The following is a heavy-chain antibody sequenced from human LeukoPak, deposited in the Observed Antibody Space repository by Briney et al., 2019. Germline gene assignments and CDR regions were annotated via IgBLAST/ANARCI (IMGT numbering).Heavy chain of an antibody. J-gene: IGHJ4*02. V-gene: IGHV5-51*01. CDR2: IYPGDSHT. CDR3: ARHGYGDYEGAFDY. CDR1: GYSFINYW. Sequence: ESLKISCKGSGYSFINYWIGWVRQMPGKGLEWMGIIYPGDSHTRYSPSFQGQVTISADKSIGTAYLQWSSLKASDTAMYYCARHGYGDYEGAFDYWGQGTLVTVSS. D-gene: IGHD4-17*01.